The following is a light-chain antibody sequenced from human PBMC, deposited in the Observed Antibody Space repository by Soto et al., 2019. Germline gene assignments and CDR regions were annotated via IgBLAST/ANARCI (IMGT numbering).Light chain of an antibody. CDR3: QQYKKWPPLT. V-gene: IGKV3-15*01. CDR2: GAV. J-gene: IGKJ4*01. Sequence: EIVMTQSPATLSVSPGETATLSCRASQSVAFHFAWYQQKPGQGPRLLIYGAVTRATGIPARFSGSGSGTEFTLTISSLQSEDFAVYYCQQYKKWPPLTFGGGTKVEIK. CDR1: QSVAFH.